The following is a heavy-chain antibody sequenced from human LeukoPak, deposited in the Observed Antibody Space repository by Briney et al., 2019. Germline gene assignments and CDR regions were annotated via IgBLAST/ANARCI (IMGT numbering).Heavy chain of an antibody. CDR3: ARVVTMVRGVIGGVGAFDI. J-gene: IGHJ3*02. V-gene: IGHV1-18*01. Sequence: ASVKVSCKASGCTFTSYGISWVRQAPGQGLEWMGWISAYNGNTNYAQKLQGRVTMTTDTSTSTAYMELRSLRSDDTAVYYCARVVTMVRGVIGGVGAFDIWGQGTMVTVSS. CDR2: ISAYNGNT. D-gene: IGHD3-10*01. CDR1: GCTFTSYG.